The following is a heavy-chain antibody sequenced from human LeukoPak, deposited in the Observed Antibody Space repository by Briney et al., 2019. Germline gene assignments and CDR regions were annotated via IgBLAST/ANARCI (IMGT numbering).Heavy chain of an antibody. V-gene: IGHV3-30*02. CDR2: IRYDGSNK. CDR3: AEDTSIGKYCTNGVCSPFDY. Sequence: GGSLRLSCAASGFTFSSYGMHWVRQAPGKGLEWVAFIRYDGSNKYYADSVKGRFTISRDNSKNTLYLQMISLRPEDTAVYYCAEDTSIGKYCTNGVCSPFDYWGQGTLVTVSS. J-gene: IGHJ4*02. CDR1: GFTFSSYG. D-gene: IGHD2-8*01.